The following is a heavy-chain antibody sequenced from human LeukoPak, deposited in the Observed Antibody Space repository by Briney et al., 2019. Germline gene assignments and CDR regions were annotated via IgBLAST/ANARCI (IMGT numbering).Heavy chain of an antibody. J-gene: IGHJ4*02. Sequence: GASVKASCKASGYTFTSYYMHWVRQAPGQGLEWMGIINPSGGSTSYAQKFQGRVTMTRDMSTSTVYMELSSLRSEDTAVYYCASSSWYFANFDYWGQGTLVTVSS. CDR2: INPSGGST. V-gene: IGHV1-46*01. CDR3: ASSSWYFANFDY. CDR1: GYTFTSYY. D-gene: IGHD6-13*01.